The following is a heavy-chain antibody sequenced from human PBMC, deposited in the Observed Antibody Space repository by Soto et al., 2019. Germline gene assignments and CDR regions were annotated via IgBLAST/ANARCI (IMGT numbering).Heavy chain of an antibody. CDR3: ARDPQGYCSGGSCPIGWYFDL. V-gene: IGHV1-3*01. Sequence: ASVKVSCKASGYTFTSYAMHWVRQAPGQRLEWMGWINAGNGNTKYSQKFQGRVTITRDTSASTAYMELSSLRSEDTAVYYCARDPQGYCSGGSCPIGWYFDLWGRGTLVTVSS. D-gene: IGHD2-15*01. CDR2: INAGNGNT. J-gene: IGHJ2*01. CDR1: GYTFTSYA.